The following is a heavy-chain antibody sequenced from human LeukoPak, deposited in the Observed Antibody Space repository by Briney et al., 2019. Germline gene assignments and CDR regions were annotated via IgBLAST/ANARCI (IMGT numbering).Heavy chain of an antibody. Sequence: GASVTVSCTASVSAFTVNYIHYVRRAPGQGLEWRRWINPNIGGTNYAKKFQGRVTITSDTSISTAYMELSRLRSDGTAVCYCARESSGWCSFVFLPWGQGTLVTVSS. CDR1: VSAFTVNY. J-gene: IGHJ5*02. D-gene: IGHD2-21*01. CDR3: ARESSGWCSFVFLP. CDR2: INPNIGGT. V-gene: IGHV1-2*02.